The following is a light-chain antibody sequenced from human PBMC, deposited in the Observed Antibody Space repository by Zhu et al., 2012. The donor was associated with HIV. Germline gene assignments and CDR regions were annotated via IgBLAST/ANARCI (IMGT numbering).Light chain of an antibody. CDR1: QSVSNN. J-gene: IGKJ1*01. V-gene: IGKV3-15*01. CDR2: GAS. Sequence: EIVMTQSPATLSVSPGERATLSCRASQSVSNNLAWYQQKPGQAPRLLIYGASTRATGTPARFSGSGSGTEFTLTISSLQSEDSAVYYCQQYNNWPPRTFGQGTKVEIK. CDR3: QQYNNWPPRT.